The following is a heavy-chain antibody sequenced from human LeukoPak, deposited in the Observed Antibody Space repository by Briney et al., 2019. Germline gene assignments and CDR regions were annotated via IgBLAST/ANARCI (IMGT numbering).Heavy chain of an antibody. V-gene: IGHV3-74*01. Sequence: HPGGSLRLSCAASGFTVSSFWMHWVRKAPGKGLVWVSRISSDGSNTYYADSVKGRFTISRDTAMNTLYLHMHSLREEDTADYYCTRGRGAYGWFDPWGQGTQVTVS. J-gene: IGHJ5*02. CDR3: TRGRGAYGWFDP. D-gene: IGHD3-10*01. CDR2: ISSDGSNT. CDR1: GFTVSSFW.